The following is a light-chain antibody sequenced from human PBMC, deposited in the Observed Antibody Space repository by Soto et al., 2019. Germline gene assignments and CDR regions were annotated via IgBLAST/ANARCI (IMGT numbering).Light chain of an antibody. J-gene: IGLJ2*01. CDR1: SSDVGGYNY. Sequence: QSALTQPASVSGSPGQSITISCTGTSSDVGGYNYVSWYQHHPGKAPKLMIYDVSNRPSGVSNRFSGSKSGNTASQTISGLQAEDEADYYCSSFTSGSTPVVFGGGTKVTVL. CDR3: SSFTSGSTPVV. CDR2: DVS. V-gene: IGLV2-14*03.